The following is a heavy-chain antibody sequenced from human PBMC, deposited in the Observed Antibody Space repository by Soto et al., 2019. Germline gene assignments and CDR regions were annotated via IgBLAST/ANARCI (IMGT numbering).Heavy chain of an antibody. J-gene: IGHJ6*02. V-gene: IGHV1-18*01. CDR1: CYTFTSYG. Sequence: ASVKVSCKAXCYTFTSYGISLLRHSPGQWLEWMGWISAYNGNTNYAQKLQGRVTMTTDTSTSTAYMELRSLRSDDTAVYYCARELGSGWYLDYYYYGMDVWGQGTTVTVSS. D-gene: IGHD6-19*01. CDR2: ISAYNGNT. CDR3: ARELGSGWYLDYYYYGMDV.